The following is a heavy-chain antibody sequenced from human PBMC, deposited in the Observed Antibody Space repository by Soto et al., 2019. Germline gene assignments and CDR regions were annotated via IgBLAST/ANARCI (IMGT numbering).Heavy chain of an antibody. Sequence: QVLLQASGPGLVKPSETLSLTGTVSGGYFSPNYWSWIRQPPGKGLEWLGYISYSGTIRSNPSLSSLASIGLETSKTEFSLRLNSVTAADTAVYYCARLGAYFQSLDPWGPGTLGTVSA. CDR3: ARLGAYFQSLDP. V-gene: IGHV4-59*08. CDR1: GGYFSPNY. D-gene: IGHD2-21*01. J-gene: IGHJ5*02. CDR2: ISYSGTI.